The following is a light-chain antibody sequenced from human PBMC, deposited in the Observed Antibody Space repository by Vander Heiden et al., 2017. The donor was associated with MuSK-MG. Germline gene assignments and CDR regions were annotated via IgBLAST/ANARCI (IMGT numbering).Light chain of an antibody. CDR3: QQSYNSPVT. V-gene: IGKV1-39*01. CDR1: QSIGRS. J-gene: IGKJ2*01. Sequence: DIQMTQSPSSLSASVGDRVTITCRASQSIGRSLNWYQQKPGKAPILLIHTTSNLQSGVPSRFSGSGDGTDFTLGITSLQPEDFATHYCQQSYNSPVTFGQGTKLGIK. CDR2: TTS.